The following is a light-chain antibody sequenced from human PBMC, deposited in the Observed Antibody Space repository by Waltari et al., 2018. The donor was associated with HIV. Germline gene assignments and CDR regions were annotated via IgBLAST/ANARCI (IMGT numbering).Light chain of an antibody. J-gene: IGLJ1*01. CDR2: EVS. CDR3: CSYAGSSTHV. CDR1: SSDVGSYNL. Sequence: QSALTQPASVSGSPGQSLTISCTGTSSDVGSYNLVPWYQQHPGKAPKLMIYEVSKRPSGVSNRFSGSKSGNTASLTISGLQAEDEADYYCCSYAGSSTHVFGSGTKVTVL. V-gene: IGLV2-23*02.